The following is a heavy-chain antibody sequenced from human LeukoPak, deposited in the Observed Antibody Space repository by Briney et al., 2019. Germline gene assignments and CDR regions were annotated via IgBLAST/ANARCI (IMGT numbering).Heavy chain of an antibody. CDR3: ARERREFFDY. CDR1: GYTFTDYY. CDR2: INPNSGGT. Sequence: ASVKVSCKASGYTFTDYYVHWVRQAPGQGLEWMGWINPNSGGTKYARNFQGRVTMTRDTSISTAYMELSRLRSDDTAVYYCARERREFFDYWGQGTLVTVSS. D-gene: IGHD3-10*01. J-gene: IGHJ4*02. V-gene: IGHV1-2*02.